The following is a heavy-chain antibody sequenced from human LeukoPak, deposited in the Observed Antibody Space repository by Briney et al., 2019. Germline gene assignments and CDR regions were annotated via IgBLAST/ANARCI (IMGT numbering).Heavy chain of an antibody. CDR1: GGTFSNYA. CDR2: IIPILGIA. Sequence: SVKVSCKASGGTFSNYAISWVRQAPGQGLEWMGRIIPILGIANYAQKFQGRVTITADKSTSTAYMELSSLRSEDTAVYYCARDDGSQACWGQGTLVTVSS. D-gene: IGHD1-26*01. V-gene: IGHV1-69*04. J-gene: IGHJ4*02. CDR3: ARDDGSQAC.